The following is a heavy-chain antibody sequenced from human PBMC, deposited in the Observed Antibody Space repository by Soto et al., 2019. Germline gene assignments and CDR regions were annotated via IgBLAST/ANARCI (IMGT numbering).Heavy chain of an antibody. CDR2: INHSGST. D-gene: IGHD5-18*01. CDR3: ARAYSLWLRDYFDY. CDR1: GGSFSGYY. V-gene: IGHV4-34*01. Sequence: QVQLQQWGAGLLKPSETLSLTCAVYGGSFSGYYWSWIRQPPGKGLEWIGEINHSGSTNYNPSLKSRVTISVDTSKNQFSLKLSSVTAADTAVYYCARAYSLWLRDYFDYWGQGTLVTVSS. J-gene: IGHJ4*02.